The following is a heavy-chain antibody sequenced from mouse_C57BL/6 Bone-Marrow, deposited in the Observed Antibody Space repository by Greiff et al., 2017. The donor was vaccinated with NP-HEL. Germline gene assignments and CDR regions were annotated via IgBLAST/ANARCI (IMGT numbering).Heavy chain of an antibody. V-gene: IGHV5-6*02. CDR1: GFTFSSYG. CDR3: ARQRDGSSPFYWYFDV. Sequence: EVMLVESGGDLVKPGGSLKLSCAASGFTFSSYGMSWVRQTPDKRLEWVATISSGGGYTYYPDSVKGRFTISKDNAKNTQYLQMSSLKSEDTAMYYCARQRDGSSPFYWYFDVWGTGTTVTVSS. J-gene: IGHJ1*03. CDR2: ISSGGGYT. D-gene: IGHD1-1*01.